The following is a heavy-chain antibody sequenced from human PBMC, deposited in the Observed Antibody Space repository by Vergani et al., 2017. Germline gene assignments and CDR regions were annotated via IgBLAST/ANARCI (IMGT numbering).Heavy chain of an antibody. CDR3: ARIERYYGSGSPDAIDM. J-gene: IGHJ3*02. D-gene: IGHD3-10*01. Sequence: QVQLQESGPGLVKPSETLSLTCAVSGYSISSGTYWGWIRQPPVKGLGWIGSIFHSGSTYYNPSLKSRVTISVDTSRNQFSLKLSSVTAADTTVFYCARIERYYGSGSPDAIDMWSQRTLVTVSS. V-gene: IGHV4-38-2*01. CDR1: GYSISSGTY. CDR2: IFHSGST.